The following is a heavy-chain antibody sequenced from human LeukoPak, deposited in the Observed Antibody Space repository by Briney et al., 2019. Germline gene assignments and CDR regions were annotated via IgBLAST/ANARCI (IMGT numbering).Heavy chain of an antibody. CDR2: ISGSGGST. Sequence: GGSLRLSCAASGLTFSSYAMSWVRQAPGKGLEWVSAISGSGGSTYYADSVKGRFTISRDNSKNTLFLQMNSLRAEDTAVYYCAKALKGWLSRDAFDIWGQGTMVTVSS. CDR3: AKALKGWLSRDAFDI. CDR1: GLTFSSYA. V-gene: IGHV3-23*01. J-gene: IGHJ3*02. D-gene: IGHD3-22*01.